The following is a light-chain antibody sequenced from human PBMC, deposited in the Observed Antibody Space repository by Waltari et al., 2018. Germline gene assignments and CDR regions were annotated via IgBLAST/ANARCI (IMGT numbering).Light chain of an antibody. Sequence: QSALTQPASVSGSPGQSITISCTGTSSDVGGYNYVPRYQQHPDKAPKLMIYYVSKRPSGVSHRFSGSKSDNTASLTISGLQAEDEADYYCSSYTSSSTLVFGGGSKLTVL. CDR1: SSDVGGYNY. CDR3: SSYTSSSTLV. V-gene: IGLV2-14*01. CDR2: YVS. J-gene: IGLJ2*01.